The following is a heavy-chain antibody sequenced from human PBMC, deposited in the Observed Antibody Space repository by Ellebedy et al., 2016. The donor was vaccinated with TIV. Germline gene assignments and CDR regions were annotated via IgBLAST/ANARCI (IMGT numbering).Heavy chain of an antibody. D-gene: IGHD4-23*01. Sequence: GGSLRLXXAASGFTLSANAMSWVRQAPGKGLEWVSAINGGNDDTHYPDSVRGRFTISRDNSRNTLSLQMNSLRAEDSAVYYCAKDVLRWAFDVWGQGTMVTGSS. CDR1: GFTLSANA. V-gene: IGHV3-23*01. CDR3: AKDVLRWAFDV. CDR2: INGGNDDT. J-gene: IGHJ3*01.